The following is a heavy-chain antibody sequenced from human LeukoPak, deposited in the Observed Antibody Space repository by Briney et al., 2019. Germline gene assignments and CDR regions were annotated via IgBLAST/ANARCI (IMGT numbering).Heavy chain of an antibody. Sequence: SETLSLTCTVSGGSISSYYWSWIRQPPGKGLEWIGYIYYSGSTNYNPSLKSRVTISVDTSKNQFSLKLSSVTTADTAVYYCARNRYGAQDVTPYYFDYWGQGTLVTASS. D-gene: IGHD4-17*01. CDR2: IYYSGST. J-gene: IGHJ4*02. CDR3: ARNRYGAQDVTPYYFDY. V-gene: IGHV4-59*08. CDR1: GGSISSYY.